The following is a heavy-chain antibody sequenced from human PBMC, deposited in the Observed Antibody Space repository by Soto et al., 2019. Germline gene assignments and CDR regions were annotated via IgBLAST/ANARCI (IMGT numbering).Heavy chain of an antibody. CDR1: GGSINYSY. J-gene: IGHJ4*02. Sequence: QVQLQESGPGLVKPSETLSLICTVSGGSINYSYWSWIRQPPGKGLEWIGYIYYTGMTNYNPPLGGRAPISVDMSKSQFSLKVTSVPVADTAVYYCVRGGSGSPFDYWGQGALVTVTA. D-gene: IGHD1-26*01. CDR3: VRGGSGSPFDY. CDR2: IYYTGMT. V-gene: IGHV4-59*01.